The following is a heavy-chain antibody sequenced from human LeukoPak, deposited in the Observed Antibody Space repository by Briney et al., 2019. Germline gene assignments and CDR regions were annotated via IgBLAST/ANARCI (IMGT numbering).Heavy chain of an antibody. CDR1: GYTFTSYA. CDR3: ARGMTYYDFWSGYFFDY. D-gene: IGHD3-3*01. J-gene: IGHJ4*02. V-gene: IGHV1-3*01. CDR2: INVGNGNT. Sequence: ASVKVSCKASGYTFTSYAMHWVRQAPGQRLEWMGWINVGNGNTKYSQKFQGRVTITRDTSASTAYMELSGLRSEDTAVYYCARGMTYYDFWSGYFFDYWGQGTLVTVSS.